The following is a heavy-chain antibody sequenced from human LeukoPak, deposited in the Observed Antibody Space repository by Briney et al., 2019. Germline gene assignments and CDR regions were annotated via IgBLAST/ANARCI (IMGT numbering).Heavy chain of an antibody. J-gene: IGHJ5*02. Sequence: GASVKVSCKASGYTFTSYHMSWMRQAPGQGLEWMGWINTNTGNPGNAPGFTGRFVLSVDTSVSTAYLEINGLQTEDTAIYYCARDREYHSGPDHWGQGTLVSVSS. D-gene: IGHD6-19*01. V-gene: IGHV7-4-1*02. CDR1: GYTFTSYH. CDR3: ARDREYHSGPDH. CDR2: INTNTGNP.